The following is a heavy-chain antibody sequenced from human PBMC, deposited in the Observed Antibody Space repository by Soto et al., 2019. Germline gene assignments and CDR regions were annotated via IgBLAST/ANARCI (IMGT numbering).Heavy chain of an antibody. V-gene: IGHV3-15*01. D-gene: IGHD2-2*01. J-gene: IGHJ5*02. CDR1: GFTFSNAW. CDR2: IKSKTDGGTT. CDR3: TTDWGYIVVVPAALSPFDP. Sequence: EVQLVESGGGLVKPGGSLRLSCAASGFTFSNAWMSWVRQAPGKGLEWVGRIKSKTDGGTTDYAAPVKGRFTISRDDSKNTLYLQMNSLKTEDTAVYYCTTDWGYIVVVPAALSPFDPWGQGTLVTVSS.